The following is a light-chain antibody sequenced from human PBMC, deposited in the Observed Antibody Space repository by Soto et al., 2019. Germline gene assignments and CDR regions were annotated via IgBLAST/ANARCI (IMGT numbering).Light chain of an antibody. V-gene: IGKV3-20*01. CDR1: QSISSSY. J-gene: IGKJ3*01. CDR3: QQYGTSLFT. CDR2: AAS. Sequence: EIVLTQSPGSLSLSPGERATLSCRASQSISSSYLAWYQQKPGQAPRLLIYAASRRATGIPDRFSGSGSGTDFTLPISRLEPEDFAVYYCQQYGTSLFTFGPGTKVDIK.